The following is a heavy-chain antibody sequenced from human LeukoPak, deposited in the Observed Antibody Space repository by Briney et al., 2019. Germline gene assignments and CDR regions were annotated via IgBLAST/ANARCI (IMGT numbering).Heavy chain of an antibody. J-gene: IGHJ4*02. CDR2: ISGSGGST. Sequence: GGSLRLSCAASGFTFSSYAMSWVRQAPGKGLEWVSAISGSGGSTYYADSVKGRFTISRDNSKNPMSLKMNSLRAEDTAVYYCAKYSSSWYEDYWGQGTLVTVSS. CDR3: AKYSSSWYEDY. D-gene: IGHD6-13*01. CDR1: GFTFSSYA. V-gene: IGHV3-23*01.